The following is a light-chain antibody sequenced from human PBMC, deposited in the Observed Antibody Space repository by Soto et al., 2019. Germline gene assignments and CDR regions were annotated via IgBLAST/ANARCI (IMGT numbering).Light chain of an antibody. CDR1: PSIGTY. Sequence: DIQMTQSPSSLSASVGDRVTITCRASPSIGTYLNWYQHKLGKAPKLLIYAASSLQGGVPSRFTGSGSGIEFTLTINSLQPEDFATYFCQQSYSIPITFGQGTRLEIK. CDR2: AAS. V-gene: IGKV1-39*01. CDR3: QQSYSIPIT. J-gene: IGKJ5*01.